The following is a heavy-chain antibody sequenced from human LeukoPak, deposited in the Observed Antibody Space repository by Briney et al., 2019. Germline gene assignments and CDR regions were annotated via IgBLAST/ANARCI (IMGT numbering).Heavy chain of an antibody. CDR1: GFNFSSYS. V-gene: IGHV3-21*04. CDR3: ARDLRVISFDN. Sequence: GGSLRLSCAASGFNFSSYSMNWVRQAPGKGLEWVSSISTSSIYIYYADSVKGRFTISRDNAKNSLYLQMNSLRAEDTAIYYCARDLRVISFDNWGQGTLVSVSS. J-gene: IGHJ4*02. CDR2: ISTSSIYI. D-gene: IGHD2-21*01.